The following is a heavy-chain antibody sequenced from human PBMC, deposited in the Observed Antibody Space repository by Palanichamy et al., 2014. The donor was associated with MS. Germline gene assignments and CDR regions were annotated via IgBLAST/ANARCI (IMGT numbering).Heavy chain of an antibody. J-gene: IGHJ6*02. V-gene: IGHV3-23*01. CDR2: ISGSGSST. CDR1: GFSFSSYA. D-gene: IGHD2-15*01. Sequence: EVQLLESGGDLAQPGGSLRLSCAASGFSFSSYAMNWVRQAPGRGLEWVSAISGSGSSTYYADSVKGRFTISRDNSKSTLYLQMNSLRAEDTAVYYCAKTWDCSGGRCYYYYYYGMDVWGQGTTVTVSS. CDR3: AKTWDCSGGRCYYYYYYGMDV.